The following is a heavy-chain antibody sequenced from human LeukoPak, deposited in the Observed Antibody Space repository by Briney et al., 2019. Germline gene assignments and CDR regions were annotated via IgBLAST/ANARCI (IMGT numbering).Heavy chain of an antibody. J-gene: IGHJ4*02. CDR1: GFTFSSYG. Sequence: GGSLRLSCAASGFTFSSYGMHWVRQAPGKGLEWVAVISYDGSNKYYADSVKGRFTISRDNSKNTLYLQMNSLRAEDTAVYYCAKSAAAAGSPDYWGQGTLVTVSS. D-gene: IGHD6-13*01. CDR2: ISYDGSNK. CDR3: AKSAAAAGSPDY. V-gene: IGHV3-30*18.